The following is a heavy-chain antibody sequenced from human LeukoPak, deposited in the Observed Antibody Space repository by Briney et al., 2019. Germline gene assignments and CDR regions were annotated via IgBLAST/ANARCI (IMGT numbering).Heavy chain of an antibody. J-gene: IGHJ4*02. V-gene: IGHV4-34*01. CDR1: GESFSGYY. Sequence: SETLSLTCAVYGESFSGYYWSWIRQPPGKGLEWIGEINHSGRTDYNPSLKSRVTISAVTSKNQFSLNLSSVTAADTAVYYCAIDGGGYNYWEFDYWGQGTLVTVSS. CDR3: AIDGGGYNYWEFDY. D-gene: IGHD5-18*01. CDR2: INHSGRT.